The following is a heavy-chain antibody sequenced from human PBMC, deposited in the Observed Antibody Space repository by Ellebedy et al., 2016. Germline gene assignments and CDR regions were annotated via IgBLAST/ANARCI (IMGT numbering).Heavy chain of an antibody. D-gene: IGHD2-21*02. CDR2: ISWHGQNI. CDR1: GFTFDDHA. CDR3: AKEGSGVTHVDA. Sequence: GGSLRLSXVASGFTFDDHAMHWVRQAPGKGLEWVSGISWHGQNIGYSNSVKGRFTISRDNTKNALYLQMNSLRVDDTARYYCAKEGSGVTHVDAWGQGTLVTVSS. V-gene: IGHV3-9*01. J-gene: IGHJ5*02.